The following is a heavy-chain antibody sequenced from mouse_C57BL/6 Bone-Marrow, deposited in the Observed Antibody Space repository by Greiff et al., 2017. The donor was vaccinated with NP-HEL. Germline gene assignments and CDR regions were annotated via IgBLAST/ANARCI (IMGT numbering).Heavy chain of an antibody. CDR3: ARQGRDYFDY. CDR2: ISNGGGST. Sequence: EVQLMESGGGLVQPGGSLKLSCAASGFTFSDYYMYWVRQTPEKRLEWVAYISNGGGSTYYPDTVKGRFTISRDNAKNTLYLQMSRLKSEDTAMYYCARQGRDYFDYWGQGTTLTVSS. V-gene: IGHV5-12*01. CDR1: GFTFSDYY. J-gene: IGHJ2*01.